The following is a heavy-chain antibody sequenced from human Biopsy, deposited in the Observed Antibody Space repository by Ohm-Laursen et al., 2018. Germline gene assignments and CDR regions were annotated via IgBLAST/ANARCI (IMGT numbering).Heavy chain of an antibody. CDR1: GGSIGGGDYY. Sequence: TLSLTCPVSGGSIGGGDYYWNWLRQHPGKGLEWIGLISYSGTTFYNPSLESLLTISIDTSKNHFSLNLRSVTAADTAVYYCARGVPHYDGSGFPLAGYWYFDLWGRGTLVTVSS. CDR3: ARGVPHYDGSGFPLAGYWYFDL. V-gene: IGHV4-31*01. J-gene: IGHJ2*01. D-gene: IGHD3-22*01. CDR2: ISYSGTT.